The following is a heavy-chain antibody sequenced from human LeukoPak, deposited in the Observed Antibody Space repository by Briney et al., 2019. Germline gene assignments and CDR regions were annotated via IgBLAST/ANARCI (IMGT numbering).Heavy chain of an antibody. CDR3: AKDPNGDYVGAFDS. CDR2: ITGRGGT. D-gene: IGHD4-17*01. CDR1: GLTFSNYA. V-gene: IGHV3-23*01. J-gene: IGHJ3*01. Sequence: GGSLGLSCAASGLTFSNYAMTWFRKAPGKLMKWISSITGRGGTSYTDSVKGRFTVYRDNSKNTLYLQMNSLRVGDTALYYCAKDPNGDYVGAFDSWGQGTMVTVSS.